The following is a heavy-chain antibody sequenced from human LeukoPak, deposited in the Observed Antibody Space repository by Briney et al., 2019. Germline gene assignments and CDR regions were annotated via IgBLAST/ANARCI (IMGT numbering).Heavy chain of an antibody. V-gene: IGHV3-23*01. D-gene: IGHD4-11*01. Sequence: GGSLRLSCAASGFTFSSYAMSWARQAPGKGPEWVSGISGSGATSLYADSVKGRFTISRDSSKNTLSLQMNSLRAEDTAVYYCATHRTAVTTGKDYWGQGTLVTVSS. J-gene: IGHJ4*02. CDR1: GFTFSSYA. CDR3: ATHRTAVTTGKDY. CDR2: ISGSGATS.